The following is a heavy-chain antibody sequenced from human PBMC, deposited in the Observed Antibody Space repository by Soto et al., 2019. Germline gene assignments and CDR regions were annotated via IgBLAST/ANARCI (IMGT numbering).Heavy chain of an antibody. V-gene: IGHV1-8*01. J-gene: IGHJ4*02. Sequence: VASVKVSCKASGYTFTSYDINWVRQATGQGLEWMGWMNPNSGNTGYAQKFQGRVTMTRNTSISTAYMELSSLRSEDTAVYYCARGRGQQLVRGYWGQGTLVTVSS. CDR3: ARGRGQQLVRGY. D-gene: IGHD6-13*01. CDR1: GYTFTSYD. CDR2: MNPNSGNT.